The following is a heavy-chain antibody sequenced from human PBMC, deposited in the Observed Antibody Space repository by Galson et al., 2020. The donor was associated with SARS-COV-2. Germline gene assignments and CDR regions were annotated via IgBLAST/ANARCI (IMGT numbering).Heavy chain of an antibody. CDR2: ISGNSAYT. CDR3: ARVSNTVGVCGWDWFDP. CDR1: GLTFSDDY. V-gene: IGHV3-11*06. J-gene: IGHJ5*02. D-gene: IGHD2-21*01. Sequence: GESLKISCAASGLTFSDDYMIWIRQAPGKGLEWVSHISGNSAYTKYADSVKGRFTISRDNAKNSLYLQMSSLRAEDTAVYYCARVSNTVGVCGWDWFDPWGQGTLVTVSS.